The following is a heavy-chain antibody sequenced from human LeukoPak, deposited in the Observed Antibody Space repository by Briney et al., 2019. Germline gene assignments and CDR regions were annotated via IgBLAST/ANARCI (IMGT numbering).Heavy chain of an antibody. J-gene: IGHJ3*02. D-gene: IGHD3-16*01. CDR3: ARDNPSLLNAFDI. Sequence: SETLSLTCTVSGGSISSGGYYWSWIRQPPGKGLEWIEYMYHSGSTNYNPSLKSRVTISVDTSKNQFSLKLSSVTAADTAVYYCARDNPSLLNAFDIWGQGTMVTVSS. CDR2: MYHSGST. CDR1: GGSISSGGYY. V-gene: IGHV4-30-2*05.